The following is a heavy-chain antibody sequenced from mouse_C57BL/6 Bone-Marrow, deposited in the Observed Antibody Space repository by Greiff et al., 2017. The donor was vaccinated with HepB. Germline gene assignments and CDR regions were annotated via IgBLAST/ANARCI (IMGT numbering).Heavy chain of an antibody. CDR2: IDPENGDT. V-gene: IGHV14-4*01. D-gene: IGHD3-2*02. CDR3: TELRLNY. Sequence: EVQLQESGAELVRPGASVKLSCTASGFNIKDDYMHWVKQRPEQGLEWIGWIDPENGDTEYASKFQGKATITADTSSNTAYLQLSSLTSEDTVVYYCTELRLNYWGQGTTLTVSS. J-gene: IGHJ2*01. CDR1: GFNIKDDY.